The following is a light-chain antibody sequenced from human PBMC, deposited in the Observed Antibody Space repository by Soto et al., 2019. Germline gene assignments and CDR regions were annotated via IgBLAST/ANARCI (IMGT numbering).Light chain of an antibody. Sequence: EIVLTQFPATLSLSPGERATLSCRASQSIWRCLAWYQQKPGHAPRLLIYDDYDRAPGIPAKFSGSGSGTDFTLTISSLEPEDFGVYFCQQRCDWPPVTFGQGTRLEIK. J-gene: IGKJ5*01. CDR3: QQRCDWPPVT. CDR1: QSIWRC. CDR2: DDY. V-gene: IGKV3-11*01.